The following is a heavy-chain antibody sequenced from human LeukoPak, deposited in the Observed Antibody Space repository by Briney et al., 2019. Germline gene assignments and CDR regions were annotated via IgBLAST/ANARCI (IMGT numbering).Heavy chain of an antibody. V-gene: IGHV5-51*01. CDR1: GYRFTSYW. Sequence: GESLKISCKGSGYRFTSYWIGWVRQMPGKGLEWMGIINPGDSDTRYSPSFQGQVTISADKSISTAYQQWRSLKASDTAMYYCARSRPCFDPWGQGTLVTVSS. CDR2: INPGDSDT. CDR3: ARSRPCFDP. J-gene: IGHJ5*02.